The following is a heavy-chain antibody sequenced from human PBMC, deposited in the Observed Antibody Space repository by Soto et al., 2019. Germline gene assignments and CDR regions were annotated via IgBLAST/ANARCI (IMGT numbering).Heavy chain of an antibody. CDR2: ISYDGSNK. CDR1: GLTFSRYG. D-gene: IGHD1-26*01. CDR3: AKGLVSGSQRGYFDY. J-gene: IGHJ4*02. Sequence: PGGSLRLSCAASGLTFSRYGFHWVRQAPGKGLEWVAVISYDGSNKYYIDSVKGRFTISRDNSKNTTYLQMNSLRVEDTAVYYCAKGLVSGSQRGYFDYWGQGTVVT. V-gene: IGHV3-30*18.